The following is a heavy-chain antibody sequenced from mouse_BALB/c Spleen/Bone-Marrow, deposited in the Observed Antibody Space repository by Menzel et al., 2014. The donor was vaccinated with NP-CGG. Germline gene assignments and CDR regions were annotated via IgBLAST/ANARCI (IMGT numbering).Heavy chain of an antibody. V-gene: IGHV1S130*01. J-gene: IGHJ2*01. D-gene: IGHD2-14*01. CDR1: GYTFTNSW. Sequence: VQLQQSGSVLVTPGASVNLSCKASGYTFTNSWINWVKQRPGQGLEWIGEIHPNSGNANYNEKFKGKATLTVDTSSSTDCVDLSSVTSADYAVYYCARNHRYAWYVDCGGQGTTVTVSS. CDR3: ARNHRYAWYVDC. CDR2: IHPNSGNA.